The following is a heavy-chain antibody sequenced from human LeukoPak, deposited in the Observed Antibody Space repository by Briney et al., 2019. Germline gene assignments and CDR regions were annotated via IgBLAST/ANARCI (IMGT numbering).Heavy chain of an antibody. D-gene: IGHD6-19*01. V-gene: IGHV3-48*04. CDR3: AREQWVNFDC. CDR1: GFTFSSYT. Sequence: GGSLRLSCAASGFTFSSYTMNWVRQAPGKGLEWVSYISSSSSSIYYADSVKGRFTISRDNAKNSLYLQMNSLRAEDTAMYYCAREQWVNFDCWGQGTLVTVSS. CDR2: ISSSSSSI. J-gene: IGHJ4*02.